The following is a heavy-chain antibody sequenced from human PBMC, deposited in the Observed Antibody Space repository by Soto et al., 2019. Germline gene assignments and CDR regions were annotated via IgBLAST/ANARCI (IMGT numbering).Heavy chain of an antibody. CDR1: GFTFSSYA. CDR3: ARDRREPGIAVAGNY. CDR2: ISYDGSNK. D-gene: IGHD6-19*01. V-gene: IGHV3-30-3*01. J-gene: IGHJ4*02. Sequence: QVQLVESGGGVVQPGRSLRLSCAASGFTFSSYAMHWVRQAPGKGLEWVAVISYDGSNKYYADSVKGRFTISRDNSKNTLYQQMNSLRAEDTAVYYCARDRREPGIAVAGNYWGQGTLVTVSS.